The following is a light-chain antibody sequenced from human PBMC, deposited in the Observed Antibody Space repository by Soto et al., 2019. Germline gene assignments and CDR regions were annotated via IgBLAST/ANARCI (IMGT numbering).Light chain of an antibody. CDR1: SSDIGGYNY. CDR3: TSYTGASALYV. V-gene: IGLV2-14*03. CDR2: NVA. Sequence: QSALTRPASVSGSPGQSITISCTGTSSDIGGYNYVAWYQQHLGKAPKLIIYNVAVRPSGVSNRFSGSKSGNTASLAISGLQPEDEAHYYCTSYTGASALYVFGTGTKVTVL. J-gene: IGLJ1*01.